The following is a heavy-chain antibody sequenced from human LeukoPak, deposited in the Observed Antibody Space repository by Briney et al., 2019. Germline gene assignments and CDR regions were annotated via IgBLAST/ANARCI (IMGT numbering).Heavy chain of an antibody. V-gene: IGHV3-33*01. Sequence: GGSLRLSCAASGFTFSTSGMHWVRQAPGKGLEWVAVIWSDGTNKYYGDSVKGRFTISRDNSQNSLFLQMNNLRAEDTAVYYCARDNYGDYTIDYWGQGTLVAVSS. CDR2: IWSDGTNK. J-gene: IGHJ4*02. CDR1: GFTFSTSG. CDR3: ARDNYGDYTIDY. D-gene: IGHD4-17*01.